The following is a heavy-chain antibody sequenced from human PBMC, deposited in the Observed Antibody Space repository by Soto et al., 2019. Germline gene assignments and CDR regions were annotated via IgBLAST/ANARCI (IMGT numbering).Heavy chain of an antibody. Sequence: PSETLSLTCTVSGGSVSSGSYYWSWIRQPPGKGLEWIGYIYYNGNTNYNPSLKSRVTISVDTSKNQFSLKLISVTAADTAVYYCTRPHDYGDDWFDSWGQGTLVTVSS. J-gene: IGHJ5*01. V-gene: IGHV4-61*01. CDR1: GGSVSSGSYY. D-gene: IGHD4-17*01. CDR2: IYYNGNT. CDR3: TRPHDYGDDWFDS.